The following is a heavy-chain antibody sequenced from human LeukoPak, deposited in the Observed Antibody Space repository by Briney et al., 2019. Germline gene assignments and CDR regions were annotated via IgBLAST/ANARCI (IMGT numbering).Heavy chain of an antibody. CDR2: IYYSGST. D-gene: IGHD2-15*01. CDR3: AGIYCSGGSCYTKWIQLWSPFDY. Sequence: SSETLSLTCTVSGGSISSSSYYWGWIRQPPGKGLEWIGSIYYSGSTYYNPSLKSRVTISVDTSKNQFSLKLSSVTAADTAVYYCAGIYCSGGSCYTKWIQLWSPFDYWGQGTLATVSS. V-gene: IGHV4-39*01. J-gene: IGHJ4*02. CDR1: GGSISSSSYY.